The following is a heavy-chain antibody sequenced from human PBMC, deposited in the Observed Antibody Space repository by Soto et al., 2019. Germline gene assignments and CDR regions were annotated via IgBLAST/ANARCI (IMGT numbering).Heavy chain of an antibody. D-gene: IGHD5-12*01. CDR3: AMVEMATIYYYYYGMDV. J-gene: IGHJ6*02. V-gene: IGHV3-30-3*01. Sequence: GGSLRLSCAASGFTFSSYAMHWVRQAPGKGLEWVAVISYEGSNKYYADSVKGRFTISRDNSKNTLYLQMNSLRAEDTAVYYCAMVEMATIYYYYYGMDVWGQGTTVPVSS. CDR1: GFTFSSYA. CDR2: ISYEGSNK.